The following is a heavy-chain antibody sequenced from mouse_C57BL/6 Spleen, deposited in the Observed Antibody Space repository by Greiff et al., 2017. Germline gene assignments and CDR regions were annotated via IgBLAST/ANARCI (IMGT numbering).Heavy chain of an antibody. J-gene: IGHJ4*01. D-gene: IGHD1-1*01. Sequence: EVQLQESGGGLVQPKGSLKLSCAASGFTFNTYAMHWVRQAPGKGLEWVARIRSKSSNYATYYADSVKDRFTISRDDSQSMLYLQMNNLKTEDTAMYYCVRDGTVVAKDYAMDYWGQGTSVTVSS. CDR3: VRDGTVVAKDYAMDY. CDR1: GFTFNTYA. V-gene: IGHV10-3*01. CDR2: IRSKSSNYAT.